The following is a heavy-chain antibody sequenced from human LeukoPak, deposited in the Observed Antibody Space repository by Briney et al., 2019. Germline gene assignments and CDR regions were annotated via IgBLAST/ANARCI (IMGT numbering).Heavy chain of an antibody. V-gene: IGHV3-23*01. CDR3: AKHVSGSLFYFDY. D-gene: IGHD3-10*01. CDR2: ISGTGYNT. CDR1: GFTFRNCA. J-gene: IGHJ4*02. Sequence: GGSLRLSCAASGFTFRNCAMSGLRQAPGKGLEWVSGISGTGYNTYYADSVKGRFTISRDNSKNTVYLHMNSLGAEDTALYYCAKHVSGSLFYFDYWGQRTLVTVSS.